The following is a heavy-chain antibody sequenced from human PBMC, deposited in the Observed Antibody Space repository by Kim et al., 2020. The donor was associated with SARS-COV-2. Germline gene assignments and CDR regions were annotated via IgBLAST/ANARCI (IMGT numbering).Heavy chain of an antibody. V-gene: IGHV3-30-3*01. Sequence: GGSLRLSCAASGFTFSSYAMHWVRQAPGKGLEWVAVISYDGSNKYYADSVKGRFTTSRDNSKNTLYLQMNSLRAEDTAVYYCARVAGGSYLGWFDPWGQGTLVTVSS. J-gene: IGHJ5*02. CDR3: ARVAGGSYLGWFDP. D-gene: IGHD1-26*01. CDR2: ISYDGSNK. CDR1: GFTFSSYA.